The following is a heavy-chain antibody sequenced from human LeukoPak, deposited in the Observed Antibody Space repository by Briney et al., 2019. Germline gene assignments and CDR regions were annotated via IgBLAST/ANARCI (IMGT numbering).Heavy chain of an antibody. D-gene: IGHD3-10*01. Sequence: GGSLRLSCAASGFTCSSYGMHWVRQAPGKGLEWVTFIQYDGSNKYYADSVKGRFTISRDNSKNTVYLQMNSLRTEDTAVYYCARSLTMVRAYDYWGQGTLVTVSS. J-gene: IGHJ4*02. V-gene: IGHV3-30*02. CDR1: GFTCSSYG. CDR3: ARSLTMVRAYDY. CDR2: IQYDGSNK.